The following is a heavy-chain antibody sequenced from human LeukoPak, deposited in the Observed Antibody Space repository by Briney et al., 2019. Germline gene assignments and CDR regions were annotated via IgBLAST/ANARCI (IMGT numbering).Heavy chain of an antibody. Sequence: GGSLRLSCPPSGFTLSSYGMHWVRQAPGKGLEWVAVIWYDGSNKYYADSVKGRFTISRDNSKNTLYLQMNSLRAEDTAVYYCARYDYYYYCMDVWGKGTTVTVSS. CDR3: ARYDYYYYCMDV. J-gene: IGHJ6*03. CDR1: GFTLSSYG. V-gene: IGHV3-33*01. CDR2: IWYDGSNK.